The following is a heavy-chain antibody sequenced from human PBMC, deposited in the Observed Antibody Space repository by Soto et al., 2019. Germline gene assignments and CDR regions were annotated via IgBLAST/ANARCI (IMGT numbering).Heavy chain of an antibody. CDR3: VRDRDYGSGSYFNS. Sequence: PGGSLRLSCAASGFTFSSYWMSWVRQAPGRGLEWVANIKHDGSDEYYVDSVKGRFTISRDNAKNSLYLQMNSLRAEDTAVYYCVRDRDYGSGSYFNSWGQGILVTVS. CDR2: IKHDGSDE. J-gene: IGHJ5*02. CDR1: GFTFSSYW. V-gene: IGHV3-7*01. D-gene: IGHD3-10*01.